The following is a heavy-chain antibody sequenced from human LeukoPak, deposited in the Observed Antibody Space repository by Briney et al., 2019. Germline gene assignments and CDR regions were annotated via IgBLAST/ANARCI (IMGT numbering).Heavy chain of an antibody. CDR1: GFTFSSYW. Sequence: GGSLRLSCAASGFTFSSYWVHWVRQAPGKGLVWVSHIHSDGSSTSYADSVKGRFTISRDNAKNTLDLQMYSLRADDTAVYYCAGGGYSSGWHAFDIWGQGTMVTVSS. V-gene: IGHV3-74*01. D-gene: IGHD6-19*01. CDR2: IHSDGSST. CDR3: AGGGYSSGWHAFDI. J-gene: IGHJ3*02.